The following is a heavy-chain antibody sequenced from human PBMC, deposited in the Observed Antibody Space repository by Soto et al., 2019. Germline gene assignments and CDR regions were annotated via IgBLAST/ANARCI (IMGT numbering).Heavy chain of an antibody. CDR2: ISKSGDRT. J-gene: IGHJ6*02. CDR3: AKVLTVTDSYWYGMDV. Sequence: EVQLLESGGGLVQPGGSLRLSCAASGFSFSSYAMIWVRQAPGKGLEGISSISKSGDRTYYADSVKGRFTISRDNSKTALYMQMNSLRAEDTAIYYCAKVLTVTDSYWYGMDVWGQGTTFTVSS. V-gene: IGHV3-23*01. D-gene: IGHD4-17*01. CDR1: GFSFSSYA.